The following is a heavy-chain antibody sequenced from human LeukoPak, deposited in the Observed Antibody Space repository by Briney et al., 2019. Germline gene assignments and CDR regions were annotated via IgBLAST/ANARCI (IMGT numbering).Heavy chain of an antibody. CDR2: IIPIFGTA. D-gene: IGHD6-19*01. CDR3: ARGGSGWYFDY. V-gene: IGHV1-69*13. J-gene: IGHJ4*02. CDR1: GGTFSSYA. Sequence: SVNVSCKASGGTFSSYAISWVRQAPGQGLEWMGGIIPIFGTASYAQKFQGRVTITADESTSTAYMELSSLRSEDTAVYYCARGGSGWYFDYWGQGTLVTVSS.